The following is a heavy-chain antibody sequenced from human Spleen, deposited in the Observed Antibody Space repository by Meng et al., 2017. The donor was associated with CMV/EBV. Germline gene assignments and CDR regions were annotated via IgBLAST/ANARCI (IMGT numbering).Heavy chain of an antibody. CDR1: GFTFSSYA. Sequence: GGSLRLSCAASGFTFSSYAMSWVRQAPGKGLEWVSAISGSGGSTYYADSVKGRFTISRDNSKTTLYLQMNSLRAEDTAVYYCANSVVVPEVGTSYYFDYWGQGTLVTVSS. CDR3: ANSVVVPEVGTSYYFDY. CDR2: ISGSGGST. D-gene: IGHD2-2*01. J-gene: IGHJ4*02. V-gene: IGHV3-23*01.